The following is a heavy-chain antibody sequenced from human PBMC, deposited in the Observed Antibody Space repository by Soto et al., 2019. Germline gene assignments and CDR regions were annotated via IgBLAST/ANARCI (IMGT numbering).Heavy chain of an antibody. CDR2: ISYDGSNK. CDR3: AKDHLDYDAPPPGYYYGMDV. D-gene: IGHD3-22*01. V-gene: IGHV3-30*18. CDR1: GFTFSSYG. Sequence: PGGSLRLSCAASGFTFSSYGMHWVRQAPGKGLEWVAVISYDGSNKYYADSVKGRFTISRDNSKNTLYLQMNSLRAEDTAVYYCAKDHLDYDAPPPGYYYGMDVWGQGTTVTVSS. J-gene: IGHJ6*02.